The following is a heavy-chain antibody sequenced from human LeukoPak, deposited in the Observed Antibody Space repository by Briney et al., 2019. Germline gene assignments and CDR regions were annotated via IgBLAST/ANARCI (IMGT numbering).Heavy chain of an antibody. CDR3: ARGERYSSGWDSDY. Sequence: ASVKVSCKASGYTFTSYGITWVRQAPGQGLEWMGWISAYNGDTNYAQKLQGRVTMTTDTSTSTAYMELRSLRSDDTAVYYCARGERYSSGWDSDYWSQGILVTVSS. D-gene: IGHD6-19*01. CDR1: GYTFTSYG. V-gene: IGHV1-18*01. CDR2: ISAYNGDT. J-gene: IGHJ4*02.